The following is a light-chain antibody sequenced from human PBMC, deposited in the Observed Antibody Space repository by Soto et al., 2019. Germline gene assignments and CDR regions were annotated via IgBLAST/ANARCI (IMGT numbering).Light chain of an antibody. CDR1: SSDVGGYNY. Sequence: QSVLTQPASVSGSPGQSITISCTGTSSDVGGYNYVSWYQQHPGKAPKLMIYDVSNRPSGVSNRFSGSKSGNTASLTSSGRQAEDEADYYCSSYTSSSTWVFGGGTKLTVL. CDR2: DVS. CDR3: SSYTSSSTWV. J-gene: IGLJ3*02. V-gene: IGLV2-14*01.